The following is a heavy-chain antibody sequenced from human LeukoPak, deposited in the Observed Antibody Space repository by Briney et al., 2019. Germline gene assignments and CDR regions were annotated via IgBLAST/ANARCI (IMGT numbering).Heavy chain of an antibody. V-gene: IGHV4-59*08. CDR1: GGSISSYY. D-gene: IGHD2-21*01. J-gene: IGHJ4*02. CDR2: IYYSGST. Sequence: SETLSLTCTVSGGSISSYYWSWIRQPPGKGLEWIGYIYYSGSTNYNPSLKSRVTISVDTSKNQIPLKLSSVTAADTAVYYCASFYQAYYFDYWGQGTLVTVSS. CDR3: ASFYQAYYFDY.